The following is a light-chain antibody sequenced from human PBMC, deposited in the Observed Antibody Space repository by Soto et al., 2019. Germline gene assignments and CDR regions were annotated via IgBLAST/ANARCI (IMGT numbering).Light chain of an antibody. V-gene: IGLV1-47*01. J-gene: IGLJ2*01. CDR2: RNN. CDR1: SSNIGSNY. Sequence: QSVLTQPPSASGTPGQRVTISCSGSSSNIGSNYVYWYQQLPGTAPKLLIYRNNQRPSGVPDRFSGSKSGTSASLAISGLRSEAEADYYCAAWDDSLKGGFGGGTKLTVL. CDR3: AAWDDSLKGG.